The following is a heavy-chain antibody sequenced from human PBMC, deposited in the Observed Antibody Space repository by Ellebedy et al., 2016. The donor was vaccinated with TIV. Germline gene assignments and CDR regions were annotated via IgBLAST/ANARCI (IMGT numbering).Heavy chain of an antibody. CDR1: GFSLSTYW. CDR2: VSSDVTGP. CDR3: ARGVLNSGYYSDY. J-gene: IGHJ4*02. D-gene: IGHD3-22*01. Sequence: GESLKISCAASGFSLSTYWMHWVRQVPGKGLEWVSRVSSDVTGPTYVDSVMGRFIISRDNAKSTVYLQVFSLGPEDTAVYYCARGVLNSGYYSDYWGRGTLVTVSS. V-gene: IGHV3-74*01.